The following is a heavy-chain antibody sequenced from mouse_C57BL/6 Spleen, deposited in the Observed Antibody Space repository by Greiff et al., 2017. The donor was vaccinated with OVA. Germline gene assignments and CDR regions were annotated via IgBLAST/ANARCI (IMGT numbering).Heavy chain of an antibody. CDR1: GFNIKDYY. V-gene: IGHV14-2*01. CDR2: IDPEDGET. J-gene: IGHJ3*01. CDR3: APPYYKEAAY. D-gene: IGHD2-12*01. Sequence: EVQLQQSGAELVKPGASVKLSCTASGFNIKDYYMHWVKQRTEQGLEWIGRIDPEDGETKSAPKFQGKATITADTSSNTAYLQLSSLTSEDTAVYYCAPPYYKEAAYWGQGTLVTVSA.